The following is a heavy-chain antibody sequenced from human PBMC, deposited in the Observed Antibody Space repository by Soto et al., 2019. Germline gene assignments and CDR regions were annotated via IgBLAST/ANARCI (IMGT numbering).Heavy chain of an antibody. CDR2: INAGNGNT. V-gene: IGHV1-3*01. D-gene: IGHD2-15*01. CDR3: ARELQGLYYFDY. Sequence: SVQVSCKASGYTFISYAIHWVRQAPGQRLEWMGWINAGNGNTKYSQKFQGRVTITRDTSASTAYMELTSLRSEDTAVYYCARELQGLYYFDYWGQGTLVTVSS. CDR1: GYTFISYA. J-gene: IGHJ4*02.